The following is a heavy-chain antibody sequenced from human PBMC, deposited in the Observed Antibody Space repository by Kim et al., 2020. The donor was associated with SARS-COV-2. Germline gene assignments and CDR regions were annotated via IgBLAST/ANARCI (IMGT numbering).Heavy chain of an antibody. Sequence: KFQGRVTMTEDTSPDTAYMELSSLRSEDTAVYYCATNTHREIPLYGMDVWGQGTTVTVSS. J-gene: IGHJ6*02. D-gene: IGHD1-26*01. V-gene: IGHV1-24*01. CDR3: ATNTHREIPLYGMDV.